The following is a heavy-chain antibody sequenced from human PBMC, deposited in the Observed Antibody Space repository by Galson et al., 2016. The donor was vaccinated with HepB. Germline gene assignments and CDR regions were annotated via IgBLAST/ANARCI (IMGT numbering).Heavy chain of an antibody. CDR2: INTDTGDT. V-gene: IGHV1-18*04. D-gene: IGHD2-15*01. Sequence: SVKVSCKASGYTFISSPISWVRQAPGQGLEWMGWINTDTGDTVSAQKLQGRVTMTTDTSTDTAYMELTSLRSDDTAVYYCARSGHCRGGACYNSYGMDVWGQGTSVTVSS. J-gene: IGHJ6*02. CDR3: ARSGHCRGGACYNSYGMDV. CDR1: GYTFISSP.